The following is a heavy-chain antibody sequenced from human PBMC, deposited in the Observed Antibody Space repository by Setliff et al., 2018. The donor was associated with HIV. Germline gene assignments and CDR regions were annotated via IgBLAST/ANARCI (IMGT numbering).Heavy chain of an antibody. J-gene: IGHJ4*02. CDR1: GGSISSRSNY. V-gene: IGHV4-39*01. CDR3: AKPYYDISGYYFYYFDY. Sequence: LSLPCTVSGGSISSRSNYWGWIRQPPGKGLEWIGTIYYTGTTYYNPSLQSRVTLSVDTSKNQFSLKLSSVTAADTAFYYCAKPYYDISGYYFYYFDYWGQVTLVTVSS. CDR2: IYYTGTT. D-gene: IGHD3-22*01.